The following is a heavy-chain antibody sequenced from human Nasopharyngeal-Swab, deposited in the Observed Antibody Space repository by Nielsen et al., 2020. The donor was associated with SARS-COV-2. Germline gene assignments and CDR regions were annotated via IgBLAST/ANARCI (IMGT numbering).Heavy chain of an antibody. CDR3: ASDLSGRDDN. J-gene: IGHJ4*02. V-gene: IGHV3-74*01. D-gene: IGHD6-19*01. Sequence: GGSLRLSCAASGFTFSNYCMHWVRQAPGKGLEWVSRSNEDGSITSYADSVKGRFAISRDNAKNTLYLQMNSLRAEDTAVYFCASDLSGRDDNWGQGTLVTVAA. CDR1: GFTFSNYC. CDR2: SNEDGSIT.